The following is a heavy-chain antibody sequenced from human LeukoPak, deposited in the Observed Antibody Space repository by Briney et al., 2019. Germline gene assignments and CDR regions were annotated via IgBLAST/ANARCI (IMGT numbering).Heavy chain of an antibody. V-gene: IGHV3-23*01. CDR2: ISNSGDRT. Sequence: GGSLRLSCAASGFTFSSYAMSWVRQAPGKGLEWVSVISNSGDRTYYADSVKGRFTISRDNSKNTLCLQMNSLRAEDAAPYICARDGRYFDYWGQGTLVTVSS. J-gene: IGHJ4*02. CDR3: ARDGRYFDY. CDR1: GFTFSSYA.